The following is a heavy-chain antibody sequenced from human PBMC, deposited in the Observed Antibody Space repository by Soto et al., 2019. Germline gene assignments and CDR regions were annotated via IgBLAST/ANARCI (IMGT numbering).Heavy chain of an antibody. V-gene: IGHV1-69*13. D-gene: IGHD2-15*01. CDR3: ARGYCSGGNCYSGMEV. Sequence: SVNCSVNASGCTFSTHAIIWVRQAPGHVLECMGGIIPISGTTYYTQKFQGRVTITEDEPTSTAFMELSSLKSEDTAVFYCARGYCSGGNCYSGMEVWGQGTTVTVSS. J-gene: IGHJ6*02. CDR2: IIPISGTT. CDR1: GCTFSTHA.